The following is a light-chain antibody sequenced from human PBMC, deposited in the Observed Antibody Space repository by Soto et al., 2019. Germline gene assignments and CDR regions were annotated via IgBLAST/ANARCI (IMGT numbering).Light chain of an antibody. V-gene: IGLV2-23*01. J-gene: IGLJ3*02. CDR1: SSEFGSYSV. Sequence: QSALTQSASVSGSPGQSITISCTGTSSEFGSYSVVSWYQQHPGKAPKLLIYEATKRPSGVSNRFSGSESGNTASLTISGLQAEDEADYYCHSYARGTLVFGGGTSSPS. CDR2: EAT. CDR3: HSYARGTLV.